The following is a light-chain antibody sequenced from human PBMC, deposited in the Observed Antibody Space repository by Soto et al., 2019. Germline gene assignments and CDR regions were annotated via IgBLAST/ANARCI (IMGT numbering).Light chain of an antibody. V-gene: IGKV1-5*01. CDR1: QSISSW. CDR3: QQYNSYSALRT. J-gene: IGKJ2*01. Sequence: DIQMTQSPSTLSASVGDRVTITCRASQSISSWLAWYQQKPGKAPKLLIYDASSLESGVPSRFSGSGSGTEFTLTISSLQPDDFATYYCQQYNSYSALRTFGQGPKLEIK. CDR2: DAS.